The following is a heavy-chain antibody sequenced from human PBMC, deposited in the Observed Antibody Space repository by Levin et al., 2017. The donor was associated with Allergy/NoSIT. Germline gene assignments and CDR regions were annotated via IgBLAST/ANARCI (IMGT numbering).Heavy chain of an antibody. J-gene: IGHJ4*02. CDR2: IYPGDSDT. Sequence: GESLKISCKGSGYSFTSYWIGWVRQMPGKGLEWMGIIYPGDSDTRYSPSFQGQVTISADKSISTAYLQWSSLKASDTAMYYCARLPGLDKIFWSGYWYYFDYWGQGTLVTVSS. CDR1: GYSFTSYW. D-gene: IGHD3-3*01. V-gene: IGHV5-51*01. CDR3: ARLPGLDKIFWSGYWYYFDY.